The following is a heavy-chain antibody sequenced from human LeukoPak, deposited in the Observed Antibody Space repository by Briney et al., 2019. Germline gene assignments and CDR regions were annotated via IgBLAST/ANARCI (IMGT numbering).Heavy chain of an antibody. CDR2: IYYSGST. Sequence: SETLSLTCTVSGGSISSSSYYWGWIRQPPGKGLEWIGYIYYSGSTNYNPSLKSRVTISVDTSKNQFSLKLSSVTAADTAVYYCASSLGYGMDVWGQGTTVTVSS. CDR1: GGSISSSSYY. CDR3: ASSLGYGMDV. V-gene: IGHV4-61*05. J-gene: IGHJ6*02.